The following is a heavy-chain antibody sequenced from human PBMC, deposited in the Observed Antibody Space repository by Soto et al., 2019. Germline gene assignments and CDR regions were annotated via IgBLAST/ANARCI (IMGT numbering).Heavy chain of an antibody. CDR3: ARSGQYGGYVIDY. CDR1: GGSFSGYY. V-gene: IGHV4-34*02. J-gene: IGHJ4*02. CDR2: INHSGST. Sequence: QVQLQQWGAGLLKPSETLSLTCAVYGGSFSGYYWSWIRQPPGKGLEWIGEINHSGSTNYNPSLKSRVTISVDTSKNQLSLKLNSVTAADTAVYDCARSGQYGGYVIDYWGQGTLVTVSS. D-gene: IGHD5-12*01.